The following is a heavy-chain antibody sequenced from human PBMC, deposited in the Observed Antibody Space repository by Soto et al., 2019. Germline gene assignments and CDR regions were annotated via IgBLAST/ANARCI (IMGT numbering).Heavy chain of an antibody. V-gene: IGHV1-69*13. Sequence: SVKVSCKASGGTFSSYAISWVRQTPGQGLEWMGGIIPIFGTANYAQKFQGRVTITADESTSTAYMELSSLRSEDTAVYYCARGLTHCTNGVCYAFDIWGQGTMVT. CDR1: GGTFSSYA. CDR2: IIPIFGTA. J-gene: IGHJ3*02. D-gene: IGHD2-8*01. CDR3: ARGLTHCTNGVCYAFDI.